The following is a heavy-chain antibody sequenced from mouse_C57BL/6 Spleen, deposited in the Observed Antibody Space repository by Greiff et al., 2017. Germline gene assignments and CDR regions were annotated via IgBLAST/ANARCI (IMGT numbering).Heavy chain of an antibody. CDR1: GYTFTSYG. V-gene: IGHV1-81*01. Sequence: VKLMESGAELARPGASVKLSCKASGYTFTSYGISWVKQRTGQGLEWIGEIYPRSGNTYYNEKFKGKATLTADKSSSTAYMELRSLTSEDSAVYFCARRDSSGYVAYWGQGTLVTVSA. CDR3: ARRDSSGYVAY. CDR2: IYPRSGNT. D-gene: IGHD3-2*02. J-gene: IGHJ3*01.